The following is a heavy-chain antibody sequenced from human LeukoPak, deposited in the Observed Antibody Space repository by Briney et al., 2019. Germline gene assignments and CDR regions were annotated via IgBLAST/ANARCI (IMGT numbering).Heavy chain of an antibody. CDR3: AGIYYGSGSFDY. Sequence: PGGSLRLSCAASGFTFSNYWMDWVRQAPGKGLEWVASMKEDGSDKYYVDSVKGRFTISRDNAKNALYLQMNSLRAEDTAVYYCAGIYYGSGSFDYWGQGTLVTVSS. J-gene: IGHJ4*02. CDR1: GFTFSNYW. CDR2: MKEDGSDK. D-gene: IGHD3-10*01. V-gene: IGHV3-7*02.